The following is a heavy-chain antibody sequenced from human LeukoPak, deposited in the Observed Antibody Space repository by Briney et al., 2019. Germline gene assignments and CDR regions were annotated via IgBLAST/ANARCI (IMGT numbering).Heavy chain of an antibody. D-gene: IGHD3-22*01. CDR3: ARETPYYYDSSGYYFDY. CDR2: IYYSWST. CDR1: GGSISRYY. J-gene: IGHJ4*02. Sequence: SETLSLTCTVSGGSISRYYWSWIRQPPGKGLEWIGYIYYSWSTNYNPSLKSRVTISVDTSKNQFSLKLSSVTAADTAVYYCARETPYYYDSSGYYFDYWGQGTLVNVSS. V-gene: IGHV4-59*01.